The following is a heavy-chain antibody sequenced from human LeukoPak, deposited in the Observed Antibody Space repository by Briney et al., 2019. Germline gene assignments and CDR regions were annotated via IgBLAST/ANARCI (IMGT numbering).Heavy chain of an antibody. V-gene: IGHV4-59*08. CDR2: IYYNGST. Sequence: SETLSLTCTVSGGSISSYYWSWIRQPPGKGLEWIGYIYYNGSTNYNPSLKSRVTISVDTSKNQFSLKLSSVTAADTAVYYCARSPLVLGATDYWGQGTLVTVSS. D-gene: IGHD1-26*01. CDR3: ARSPLVLGATDY. CDR1: GGSISSYY. J-gene: IGHJ4*02.